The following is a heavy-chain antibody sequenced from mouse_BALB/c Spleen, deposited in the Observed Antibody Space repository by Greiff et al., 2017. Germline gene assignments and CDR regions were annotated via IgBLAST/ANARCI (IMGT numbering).Heavy chain of an antibody. Sequence: EVMLVESGGGLVQPGGSRKLSCAASGFTFSSFGMHWVRQAPEKGLEWVAYISSGSSTIYYADTVKGRFTISRDNPKNTLFLQMTSLRSEDTAMYYCARWGYDVYAMDYWGQGTSVTVSS. CDR2: ISSGSSTI. V-gene: IGHV5-17*02. CDR3: ARWGYDVYAMDY. J-gene: IGHJ4*01. D-gene: IGHD2-2*01. CDR1: GFTFSSFG.